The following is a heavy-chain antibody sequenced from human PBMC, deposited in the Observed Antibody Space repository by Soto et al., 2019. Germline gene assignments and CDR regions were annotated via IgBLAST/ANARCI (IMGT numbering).Heavy chain of an antibody. CDR3: AKAARATHYDCIRGHYRFATEDQGYLPDY. J-gene: IGHJ4*02. D-gene: IGHD3-16*02. Sequence: EVQLLESGGGLVQPGGSLRLSCAASGFTFSSYAMSWVRQAPGKGLEWVSAISGSGGSTYYADSVKGRFTISRDNSKTTGYLHLTSPTPEETVEYDSAKAARATHYDCIRGHYRFATEDQGYLPDYWGQGTLVTVSS. V-gene: IGHV3-23*01. CDR1: GFTFSSYA. CDR2: ISGSGGST.